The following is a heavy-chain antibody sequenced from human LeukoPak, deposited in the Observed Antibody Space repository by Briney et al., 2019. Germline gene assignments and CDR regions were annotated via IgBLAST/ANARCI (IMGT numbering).Heavy chain of an antibody. CDR3: ARETAYCGGDCFTLLDY. D-gene: IGHD2-21*02. CDR1: GGSITSYY. CDR2: IYYSGST. V-gene: IGHV4-59*01. Sequence: SETLSLTCTVSGGSITSYYWSWIRQPPGKGLEWIGYIYYSGSTNYNPSLKSRVTISVDTSKNQFSLKLSSVTAADTAVYYCARETAYCGGDCFTLLDYWGQGTLSPSPQ. J-gene: IGHJ4*02.